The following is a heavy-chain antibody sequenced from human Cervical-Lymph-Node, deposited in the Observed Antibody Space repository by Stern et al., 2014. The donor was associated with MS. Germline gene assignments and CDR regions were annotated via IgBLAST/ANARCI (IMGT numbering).Heavy chain of an antibody. CDR2: IIPILGVP. D-gene: IGHD4-17*01. CDR3: ARDSAPYYGDNPHFDY. V-gene: IGHV1-69*09. Sequence: QVQLVQSGAEVKKPGSSVKVSCKASGDTFRNYAINWVRQAPGQGLEWVGRIIPILGVPNYAQKFQGRVTVTADKSTSTAYMELRSLRSEDTALYYCARDSAPYYGDNPHFDYWGQGTLVIVSS. J-gene: IGHJ4*02. CDR1: GDTFRNYA.